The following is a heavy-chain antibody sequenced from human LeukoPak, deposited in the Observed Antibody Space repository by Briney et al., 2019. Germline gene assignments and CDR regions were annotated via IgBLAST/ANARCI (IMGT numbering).Heavy chain of an antibody. D-gene: IGHD3-22*01. V-gene: IGHV4-31*03. J-gene: IGHJ4*02. CDR3: ARSDSSACYFDN. CDR2: IYDSGAT. CDR1: GGSISSGGYY. Sequence: PSQTLSLTCTVSGGSISSGGYYWSWIRQHPGKGLEWIGYIYDSGATSYNPSLKSRLTISVDTSRNQFSLRLSSVTAADSAVYYCARSDSSACYFDNRGQGTLVTVSS.